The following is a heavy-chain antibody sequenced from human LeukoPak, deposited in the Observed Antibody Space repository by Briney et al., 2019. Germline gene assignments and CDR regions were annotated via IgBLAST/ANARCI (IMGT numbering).Heavy chain of an antibody. D-gene: IGHD5-18*01. CDR3: AKSLRGYTYGKFDY. Sequence: PGGTLRLSCAASGFIFSSHGMNWVRQAPGKGLVWVSRINHDGSSTNYADSVKGRFTISRDNSKNTLYLQMNSLRAEDTAVYFCAKSLRGYTYGKFDYWGQETLVTVSS. CDR2: INHDGSST. V-gene: IGHV3-23*03. J-gene: IGHJ4*02. CDR1: GFIFSSHG.